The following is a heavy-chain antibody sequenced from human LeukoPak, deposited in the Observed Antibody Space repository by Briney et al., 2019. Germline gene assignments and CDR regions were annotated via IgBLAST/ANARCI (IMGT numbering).Heavy chain of an antibody. Sequence: ASVKVSCKASGGTFSSYAIRWVRQAPGQGLEWMGRIIPILGIANYAQKFQGRVTITADKSTSTAYMELCSLRSEDTAVYYCARDDSVAEAFDYWGQGTLVTVSS. CDR3: ARDDSVAEAFDY. CDR1: GGTFSSYA. CDR2: IIPILGIA. J-gene: IGHJ4*02. D-gene: IGHD6-19*01. V-gene: IGHV1-69*04.